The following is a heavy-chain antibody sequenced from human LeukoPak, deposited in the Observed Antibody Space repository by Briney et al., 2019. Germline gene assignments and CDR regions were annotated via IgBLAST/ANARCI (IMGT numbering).Heavy chain of an antibody. J-gene: IGHJ4*02. CDR1: GYTFTSYY. V-gene: IGHV1-46*01. Sequence: GASVKVSCKASGYTFTSYYMHWVRQAPGQGLEWMGIINPSGGSTSYAQKFQGRVTMTRDTSTSTVYMELSRLRSDDTAVYYCARAGDRITIFVSMRNSYFDYWGQGALVTVSS. D-gene: IGHD3-3*01. CDR3: ARAGDRITIFVSMRNSYFDY. CDR2: INPSGGST.